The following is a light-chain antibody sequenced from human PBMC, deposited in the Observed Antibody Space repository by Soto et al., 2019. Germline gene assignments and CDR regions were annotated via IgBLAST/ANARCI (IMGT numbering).Light chain of an antibody. V-gene: IGLV2-23*01. CDR2: EGS. CDR1: SSDVGSNNL. Sequence: QSALTQPASVSGSPGQSTTISYTGTSSDVGSNNLVSWYQQHPGKAPKLMIYEGSKRPSGVSNRFSGSKSGNTASLTISGLQAEDEADYYCCSYAGSSTLYVVFGGGTKLTVL. CDR3: CSYAGSSTLYVV. J-gene: IGLJ2*01.